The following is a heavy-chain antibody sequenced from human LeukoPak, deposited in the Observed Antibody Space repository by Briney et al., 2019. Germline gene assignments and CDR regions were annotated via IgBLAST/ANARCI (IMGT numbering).Heavy chain of an antibody. Sequence: GASVTVSCTASGGTFSSYAISWVRQAPGQGLEWMGGIIPIFGTANYAQKFQGRVTITADESTSTAYMELSSLRSEDTAVYYCARIYSSSWYGGDYWGQGTLVTVSS. D-gene: IGHD6-13*01. CDR2: IIPIFGTA. CDR3: ARIYSSSWYGGDY. V-gene: IGHV1-69*13. J-gene: IGHJ4*02. CDR1: GGTFSSYA.